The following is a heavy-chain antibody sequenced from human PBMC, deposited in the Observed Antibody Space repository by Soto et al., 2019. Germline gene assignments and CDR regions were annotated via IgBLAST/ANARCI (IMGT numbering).Heavy chain of an antibody. CDR2: IRSKAYGGTT. CDR3: TSSTIFRYYYYYGMDV. V-gene: IGHV3-49*03. Sequence: GGSLRLSCTASGFTFGDYAMSWFRQAPGKGLEWVGFIRSKAYGGTTEYAASVKGRFTISRDDSKSIAYLQMNSLKTEDTAVYYCTSSTIFRYYYYYGMDVWGQGITVTVSS. J-gene: IGHJ6*02. D-gene: IGHD3-3*01. CDR1: GFTFGDYA.